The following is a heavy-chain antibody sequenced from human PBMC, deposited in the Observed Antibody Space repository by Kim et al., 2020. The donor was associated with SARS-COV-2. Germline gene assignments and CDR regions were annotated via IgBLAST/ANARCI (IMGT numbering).Heavy chain of an antibody. J-gene: IGHJ4*02. V-gene: IGHV3-23*01. Sequence: AHSVRGRFTISRDNSKNTLYLQMESLRVEDTAVYYCAKDLLYVPGRGYFDSWGQGVLVTVSS. CDR3: AKDLLYVPGRGYFDS. D-gene: IGHD3-10*01.